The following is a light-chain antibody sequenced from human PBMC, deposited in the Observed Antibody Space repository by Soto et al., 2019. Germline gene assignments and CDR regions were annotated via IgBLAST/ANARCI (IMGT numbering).Light chain of an antibody. J-gene: IGKJ5*01. CDR1: QSISSY. Sequence: QMTVSPSSLSAYVGSRVTMTCRASQSISSYLNWYQQKQGKAPKLMIYAASSLQSGVPSRFSGSGYGTDFNLTISSLQTEDFATYYCQQSYSTPITFGQGTRLEIK. V-gene: IGKV1-39*01. CDR2: AAS. CDR3: QQSYSTPIT.